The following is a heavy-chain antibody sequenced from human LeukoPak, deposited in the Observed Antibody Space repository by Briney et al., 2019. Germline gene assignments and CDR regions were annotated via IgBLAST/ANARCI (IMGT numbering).Heavy chain of an antibody. V-gene: IGHV3-9*01. J-gene: IGHJ3*02. CDR1: GFTFDDYA. CDR2: ITWNSGTI. CDR3: AKDVTGTGAFDI. Sequence: GRSLGLSCAASGFTFDDYAMHWVRQGPGKGLEWVSGITWNSGTIGYADSVKGRFTISRDNAKNSLYLQMNSLRAEDTALYYRAKDVTGTGAFDIWGQGTMVTVSS. D-gene: IGHD1-7*01.